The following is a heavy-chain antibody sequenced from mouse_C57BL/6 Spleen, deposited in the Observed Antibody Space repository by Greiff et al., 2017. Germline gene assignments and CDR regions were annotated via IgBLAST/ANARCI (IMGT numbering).Heavy chain of an antibody. CDR3: ARDRGNYGWDY. CDR2: ISSGSSTI. J-gene: IGHJ4*01. V-gene: IGHV5-17*01. CDR1: GFTFSDYG. D-gene: IGHD2-1*01. Sequence: EVMLVESGGGLVKPGGSLKLSCAASGFTFSDYGMHWVRQAPEKGLEWVAYISSGSSTIYYADTVKGRFTISRDNAKNTLFLQMTSLRSEDTAMYYCARDRGNYGWDYWGQGTSVTVSS.